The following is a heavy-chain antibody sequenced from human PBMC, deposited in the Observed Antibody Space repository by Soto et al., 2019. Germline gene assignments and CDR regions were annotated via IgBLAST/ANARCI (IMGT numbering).Heavy chain of an antibody. Sequence: PGGSLRLSCTASGFTFYNTWMSWVRQAPGKGLEWVGRVKSKTDGGATDYTAPVKGRFTISRDDSKNTLYLQMNSLQTDDTAVYYCTTDRRSGYDPQFDFWAQGTLVTVSS. CDR1: GFTFYNTW. V-gene: IGHV3-15*01. D-gene: IGHD5-12*01. J-gene: IGHJ4*02. CDR3: TTDRRSGYDPQFDF. CDR2: VKSKTDGGAT.